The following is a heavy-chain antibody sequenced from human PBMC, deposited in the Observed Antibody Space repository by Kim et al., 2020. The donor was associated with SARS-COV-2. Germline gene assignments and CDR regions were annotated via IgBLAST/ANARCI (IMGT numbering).Heavy chain of an antibody. V-gene: IGHV3-53*01. J-gene: IGHJ6*02. CDR3: ARVAITMKRPGTYYYYGMDV. D-gene: IGHD3-22*01. CDR1: GFTVSSNY. Sequence: GGSLRLSCAASGFTVSSNYMSWVRQAPGKGLEWVSVIYSGGSTYYADSVKGRFTISRDNSKNTLYLQMNSLRAEDTAVYYCARVAITMKRPGTYYYYGMDVWGQGTTVTVSS. CDR2: IYSGGST.